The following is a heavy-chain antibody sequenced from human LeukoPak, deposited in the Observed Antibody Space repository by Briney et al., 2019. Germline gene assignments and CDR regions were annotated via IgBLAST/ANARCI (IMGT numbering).Heavy chain of an antibody. CDR3: AKGRLGGRGYYFDH. D-gene: IGHD3-10*01. J-gene: IGHJ4*02. CDR2: IWYDGSNK. CDR1: GFTFSSYG. V-gene: IGHV3-33*06. Sequence: PGGSLRLSCAASGFTFSSYGMHWVRQAPGKGLEWVAVIWYDGSNKYYADSVKGRFTISRDNSKNTLYLQMNSLRAEDTAVYYCAKGRLGGRGYYFDHWGQGTLVTVSS.